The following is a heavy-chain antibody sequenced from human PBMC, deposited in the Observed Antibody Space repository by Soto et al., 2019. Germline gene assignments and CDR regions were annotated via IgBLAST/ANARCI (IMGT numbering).Heavy chain of an antibody. J-gene: IGHJ3*02. CDR1: GFTFSSYA. D-gene: IGHD3-22*01. CDR2: ISGSGGST. CDR3: AKAYDYYDSSGYPDAFDI. Sequence: PGGSLRLSCAASGFTFSSYAMSWVRQAPGKGLEWVSAISGSGGSTYYADSVKGRFTISRDNSKNTLYLQMNSLRAEDTAVYYCAKAYDYYDSSGYPDAFDIWGQGTMVTVSS. V-gene: IGHV3-23*01.